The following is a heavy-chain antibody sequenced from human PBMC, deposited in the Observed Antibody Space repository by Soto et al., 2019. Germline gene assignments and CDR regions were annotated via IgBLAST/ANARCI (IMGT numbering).Heavy chain of an antibody. CDR3: ARGGITGTTVYYYYGMDV. CDR2: INHSGST. V-gene: IGHV4-34*01. CDR1: GGSFSCYY. D-gene: IGHD1-7*01. J-gene: IGHJ6*02. Sequence: SETLSLTCAVYGGSFSCYYWSWIRQPPGKGLEWIGEINHSGSTNYNPSLKSRVTISVGTSKNQFSLKLSSVTAADTAVYYCARGGITGTTVYYYYGMDVWGQGTTVTVSS.